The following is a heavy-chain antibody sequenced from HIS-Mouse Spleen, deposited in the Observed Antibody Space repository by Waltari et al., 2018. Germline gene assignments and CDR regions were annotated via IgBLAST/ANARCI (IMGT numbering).Heavy chain of an antibody. CDR3: AREIPYSSSWYDWYFDL. D-gene: IGHD6-13*01. CDR1: GGSISSSSYY. J-gene: IGHJ2*01. Sequence: QLQLQESGPGLVKPSETLSLTCTVSGGSISSSSYYWGWIRQPPGKGLEWIGSTYYSGGTYYNPYLKSRVTISVDTSRNQFSLKLSSVTAADTAVYYCAREIPYSSSWYDWYFDLWGRGTLVTVSS. V-gene: IGHV4-39*07. CDR2: TYYSGGT.